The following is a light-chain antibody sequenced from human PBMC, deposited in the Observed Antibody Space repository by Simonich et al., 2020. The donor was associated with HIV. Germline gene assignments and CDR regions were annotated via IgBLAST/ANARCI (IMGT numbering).Light chain of an antibody. J-gene: IGKJ4*01. CDR1: QSLLHSSGCNY. CDR3: MQPLQTVT. Sequence: DIVMTQSPLSLPVTPGEPASISCRTSQSLLHSSGCNYLDWYLQKPGQSPQLLLYLGSNRASGVPDRFSGCGSGTDFTLKINRVEAEDVGIYYCMQPLQTVTFGGGTKVEIK. V-gene: IGKV2-28*01. CDR2: LGS.